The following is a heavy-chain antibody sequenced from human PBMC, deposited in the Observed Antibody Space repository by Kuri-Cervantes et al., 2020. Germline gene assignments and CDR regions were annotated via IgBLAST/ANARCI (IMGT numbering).Heavy chain of an antibody. CDR1: GFTFSNYW. V-gene: IGHV3-53*01. CDR2: INGIGNT. D-gene: IGHD7-27*01. Sequence: GGSLRLCCAASGFTFSNYWMYWVRQAPGKGLEWVSAINGIGNTFYADFVKGRFTVSRDSSKNTLYLEMNSLRVEDTAVYYCATVNWESRFYNDWGQGTLVTVSS. CDR3: ATVNWESRFYND. J-gene: IGHJ4*02.